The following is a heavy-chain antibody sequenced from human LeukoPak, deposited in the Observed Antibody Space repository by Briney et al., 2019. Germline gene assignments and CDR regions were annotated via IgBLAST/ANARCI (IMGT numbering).Heavy chain of an antibody. V-gene: IGHV3-7*01. J-gene: IGHJ6*02. CDR3: AKDEPAHGYYYYYGMDV. CDR1: GFSFSSYW. CDR2: IKQDGSEK. Sequence: GGSLRLSCVDSGFSFSSYWMSWFRQAPGKGLEWVANIKQDGSEKYHVDSVKGRFTVSRDNAKNLLYLQMNSLRAEDTAVYYCAKDEPAHGYYYYYGMDVWGQGTTVTVSS.